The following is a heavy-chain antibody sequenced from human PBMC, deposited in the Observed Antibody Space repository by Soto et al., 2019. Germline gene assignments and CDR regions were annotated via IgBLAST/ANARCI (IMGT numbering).Heavy chain of an antibody. CDR3: VLYSSSWYGFDY. V-gene: IGHV4-4*02. CDR1: SGSISSSNW. Sequence: PSETLSLTCAVSSGSISSSNWWSWVRQPPGKGLEWIGEIYHSGSTNYNPSLKSRVTISVDKSKNQFSLKLSSVTAADTAVYYCVLYSSSWYGFDYWGQGTLVTVSS. D-gene: IGHD6-13*01. CDR2: IYHSGST. J-gene: IGHJ4*02.